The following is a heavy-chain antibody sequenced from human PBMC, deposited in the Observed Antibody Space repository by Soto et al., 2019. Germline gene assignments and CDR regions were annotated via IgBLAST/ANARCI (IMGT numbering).Heavy chain of an antibody. D-gene: IGHD2-8*02. CDR1: GFTFSSYG. CDR2: ISGNGDTT. J-gene: IGHJ1*01. Sequence: GGSLRLSCAASGFTFSSYGMSWVRQAPGKGLEWVSAISGNGDTTYYADSVKGRFTISRDNSKNTLYLQMNSPRAEDTAVYYRFTMCSQRFYGGVTFYEDFQHGGQGTLVTGSS. V-gene: IGHV3-23*01. CDR3: FTMCSQRFYGGVTFYEDFQH.